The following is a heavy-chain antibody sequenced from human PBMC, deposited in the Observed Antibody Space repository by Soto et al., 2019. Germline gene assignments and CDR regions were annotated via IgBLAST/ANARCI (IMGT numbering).Heavy chain of an antibody. D-gene: IGHD6-13*01. Sequence: QVQLQQWGAGLLKPSETLSLTCAVYGGSFSGHYWSWIRQPPGKGLAWIGEINDGGTTNYNPSLKSRVIISVDTSKTQFSLKMRSVTAADTAVYYCARGVPGYSSSWYAYWGQGTLVTVSS. CDR3: ARGVPGYSSSWYAY. CDR1: GGSFSGHY. V-gene: IGHV4-34*01. CDR2: INDGGTT. J-gene: IGHJ4*02.